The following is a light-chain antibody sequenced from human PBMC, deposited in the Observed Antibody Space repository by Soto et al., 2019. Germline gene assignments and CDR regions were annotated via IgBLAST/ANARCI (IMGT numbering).Light chain of an antibody. V-gene: IGLV2-14*01. J-gene: IGLJ2*01. CDR1: TSDVGGYNY. CDR3: SSYTSSSTVV. Sequence: QSALTQPASVSGSPEQSITISCTGTTSDVGGYNYVSWYQQHPGKAPKLMIYDVGNRPSGVSNRFSGSKSGNTASLTISGLQAEDEADYYCSSYTSSSTVVFGGGTKLTVL. CDR2: DVG.